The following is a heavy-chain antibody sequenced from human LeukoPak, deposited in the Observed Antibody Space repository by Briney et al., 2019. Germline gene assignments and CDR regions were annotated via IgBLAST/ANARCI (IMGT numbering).Heavy chain of an antibody. Sequence: GGSLRLSCAASGFTFSSYWMSWVRQSPGMGLEWVANIKQDGSEKYYVDSVKGRFTISRDNAKNSLYLQMNSLRAEDTAVYYCAREVEEWFGEPSFDYWGQGTLVTVSS. CDR1: GFTFSSYW. CDR2: IKQDGSEK. J-gene: IGHJ4*02. CDR3: AREVEEWFGEPSFDY. D-gene: IGHD3-10*01. V-gene: IGHV3-7*03.